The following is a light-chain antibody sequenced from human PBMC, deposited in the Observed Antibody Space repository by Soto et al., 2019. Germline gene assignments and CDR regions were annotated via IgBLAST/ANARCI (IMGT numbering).Light chain of an antibody. CDR1: SSNIGSNT. CDR3: AAWDDSRNGPV. V-gene: IGLV1-44*01. CDR2: SNN. J-gene: IGLJ2*01. Sequence: QSVLTQPPSASGTPGQRVTISCSGSSSNIGSNTVNWYQQLPGTAPKLLIYSNNQRPSGVPDRFSGSTTGTSASLAISWLQSDDEADYYCAAWDDSRNGPVFGGGTKLTVL.